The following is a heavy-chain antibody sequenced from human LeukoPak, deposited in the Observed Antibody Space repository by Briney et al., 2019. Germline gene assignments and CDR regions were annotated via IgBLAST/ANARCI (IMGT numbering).Heavy chain of an antibody. D-gene: IGHD4-23*01. Sequence: SETLSLTCTVSGGSVSSGSYYWSWTRQPPGKGLEWIGYIYYSGSTNYNPSLKSRVTISVDTSKNQFSLKLSSVTAADTAVYYCARVSRWYHPYFGYWGQGTLVTVSS. V-gene: IGHV4-61*01. CDR1: GGSVSSGSYY. CDR2: IYYSGST. J-gene: IGHJ4*02. CDR3: ARVSRWYHPYFGY.